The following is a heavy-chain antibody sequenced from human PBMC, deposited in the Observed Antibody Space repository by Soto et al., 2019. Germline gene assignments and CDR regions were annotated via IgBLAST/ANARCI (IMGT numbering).Heavy chain of an antibody. CDR3: SRGNWGYYDFWSAPYYYYYMDV. D-gene: IGHD3-3*01. CDR1: GGSISSYY. Sequence: SETLSLTCTVSGGSISSYYWSWIRQPPGKGLEWIGYIYYSGSTNYNPSLKSRVTISVDTSKNQFSLKLSSVTAADTAVYYCSRGNWGYYDFWSAPYYYYYMDVWGKGTTVTVSS. J-gene: IGHJ6*03. V-gene: IGHV4-59*12. CDR2: IYYSGST.